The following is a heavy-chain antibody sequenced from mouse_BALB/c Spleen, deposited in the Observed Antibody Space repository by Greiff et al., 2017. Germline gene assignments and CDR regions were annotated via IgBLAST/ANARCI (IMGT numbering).Heavy chain of an antibody. V-gene: IGHV14-1*02. CDR1: GFNIKDYY. Sequence: VQLQQSGAELVRSGASVKLSCTASGFNIKDYYMHWVKQRPEQGLEWIGWIDPENGNTIYDPKFQGKASITADTSSNTAYLQLSSLTSEDTAVYYCAYYGFDYWGQGTTLTVSS. J-gene: IGHJ2*01. D-gene: IGHD1-1*01. CDR2: IDPENGNT. CDR3: AYYGFDY.